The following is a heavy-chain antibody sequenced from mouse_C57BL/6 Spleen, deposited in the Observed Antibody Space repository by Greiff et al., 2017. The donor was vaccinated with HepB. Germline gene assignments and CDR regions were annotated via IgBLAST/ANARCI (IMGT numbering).Heavy chain of an antibody. CDR2: IDPSDSYT. V-gene: IGHV1-59*01. D-gene: IGHD2-3*01. CDR1: GYTFTSYW. J-gene: IGHJ2*01. CDR3: ARGAIYDSYYNYFDD. Sequence: VQLQQPGAELVRPGTSVKLSCKASGYTFTSYWMHWVKQRPGQGLEWIGVIDPSDSYTNYNQKFKGKATLTVDTSSSTAYMQLSSLTSEDSAVYYCARGAIYDSYYNYFDDWGQGTTLTGSS.